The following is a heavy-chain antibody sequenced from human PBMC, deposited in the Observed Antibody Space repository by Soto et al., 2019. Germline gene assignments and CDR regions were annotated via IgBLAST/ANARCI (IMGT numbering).Heavy chain of an antibody. CDR1: GFTFSSYS. V-gene: IGHV3-21*01. CDR2: ISSSSSYI. D-gene: IGHD6-19*01. J-gene: IGHJ4*02. Sequence: GGSLRLSCAASGFTFSSYSMNWVRQAPGKGLEWVSSISSSSSYIYYADSVKGRFTISRDNAKNSLYLQMNSLRAEDTAVYYCARGGIAVAGTGYFDYWGQGTLVTVSS. CDR3: ARGGIAVAGTGYFDY.